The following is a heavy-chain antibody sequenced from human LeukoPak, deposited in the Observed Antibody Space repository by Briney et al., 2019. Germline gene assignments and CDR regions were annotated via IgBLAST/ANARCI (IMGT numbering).Heavy chain of an antibody. D-gene: IGHD4-11*01. J-gene: IGHJ6*03. CDR3: AKGTNSNYDYYMDV. CDR1: GFTFDDYT. CDR2: ISWDGGST. V-gene: IGHV3-43*01. Sequence: GGSLRLSCAASGFTFDDYTMHWVRQAPGKGLEWVSLISWDGGSTYYADSVKGRFTISRDNSKNSLYLQMNSLRTEDTALYYCAKGTNSNYDYYMDVWGKGTTVTVSS.